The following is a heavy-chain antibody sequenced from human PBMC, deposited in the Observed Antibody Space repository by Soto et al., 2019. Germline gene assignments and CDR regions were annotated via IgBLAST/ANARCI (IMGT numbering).Heavy chain of an antibody. D-gene: IGHD3-22*01. V-gene: IGHV3-48*01. CDR1: GFTFRNYG. CDR2: IGIGSSTK. CDR3: ARKSYSGDSGFYDY. Sequence: SGFTFRNYGMNWVRQAPGKGLEWVSYIGIGSSTKYYADSVKGRFTISRDNAKNSLYLQMDSLRADDTAVYYCARKSYSGDSGFYDYWGQGALVTVSS. J-gene: IGHJ4*02.